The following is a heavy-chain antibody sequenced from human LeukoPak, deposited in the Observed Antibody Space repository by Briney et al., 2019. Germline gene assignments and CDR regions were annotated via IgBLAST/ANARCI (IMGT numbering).Heavy chain of an antibody. CDR1: GFTFSSYA. Sequence: PGGSLRLSCAASGFTFSSYAMSWVRQAPEKGLEWVSAISGSGGSTYYADSVKGRFTISRDNSKNTLYLQMNSLRAEDTAVYYCAKINTDDYYGSGSYLVYWGQGTLVTVSS. CDR3: AKINTDDYYGSGSYLVY. V-gene: IGHV3-23*01. CDR2: ISGSGGST. J-gene: IGHJ4*02. D-gene: IGHD3-10*01.